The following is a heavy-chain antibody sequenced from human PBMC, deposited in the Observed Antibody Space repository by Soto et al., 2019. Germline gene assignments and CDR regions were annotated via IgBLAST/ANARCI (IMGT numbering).Heavy chain of an antibody. J-gene: IGHJ4*02. CDR1: GFTFSTYA. Sequence: EVLLLESGGGLVQPGGSLRLSCSTSGFTFSTYAMNWVRQAPGKGLEWVSALSGSGGTTYYADSVRGRFTISRADSKNTLFLEMNSLRADDTALYYCAKQRADYGSGSDTLYFAFWGQGTPVTVSS. CDR3: AKQRADYGSGSDTLYFAF. D-gene: IGHD3-10*01. V-gene: IGHV3-23*01. CDR2: LSGSGGTT.